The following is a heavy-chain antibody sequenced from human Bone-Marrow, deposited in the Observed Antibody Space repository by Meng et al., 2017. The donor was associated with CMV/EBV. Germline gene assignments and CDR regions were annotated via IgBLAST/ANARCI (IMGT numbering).Heavy chain of an antibody. V-gene: IGHV3-7*01. CDR3: ARDQKGCSSTSCANNYYYYGMDV. J-gene: IGHJ6*02. CDR2: IKQDGSEK. CDR1: GFTFSSYA. Sequence: GGSLRLSCAASGFTFSSYAMSWVRQAPGKGLEWVANIKQDGSEKYYVDSVKGRFTISRDNAKNSLYLQMNSLRAEDTAVYYCARDQKGCSSTSCANNYYYYGMDVWGQGTTVTVSS. D-gene: IGHD2-2*01.